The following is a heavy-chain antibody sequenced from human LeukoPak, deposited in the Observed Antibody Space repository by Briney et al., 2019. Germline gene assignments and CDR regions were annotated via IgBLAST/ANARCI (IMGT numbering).Heavy chain of an antibody. CDR3: ARDGELLTYYYYYMDV. J-gene: IGHJ6*03. Sequence: ASVKVSCKASGGTFSSYAISWVRQAPGQGLEWMGWISAYNGNTNYAQKLQGRVTMTTDTSTSTAYMELRSLRSDDTAVYYCARDGELLTYYYYYMDVWGKGTTVTVSS. D-gene: IGHD1-26*01. V-gene: IGHV1-18*01. CDR1: GGTFSSYA. CDR2: ISAYNGNT.